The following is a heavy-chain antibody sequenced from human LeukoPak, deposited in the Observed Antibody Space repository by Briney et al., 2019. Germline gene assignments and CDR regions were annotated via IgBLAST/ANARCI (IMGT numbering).Heavy chain of an antibody. CDR1: GFTFDDYA. V-gene: IGHV3-9*01. CDR2: ISWNSGSI. J-gene: IGHJ3*01. Sequence: PGRSLRLSCAASGFTFDDYAMHWVRQAPGKGLEWVSGISWNSGSIGYADSVEGRFTISRDNAKKSLYLQMNSLRAEDTAVYYCTRDMTAGAFDVWGQGTVVSVSS. D-gene: IGHD2-21*02. CDR3: TRDMTAGAFDV.